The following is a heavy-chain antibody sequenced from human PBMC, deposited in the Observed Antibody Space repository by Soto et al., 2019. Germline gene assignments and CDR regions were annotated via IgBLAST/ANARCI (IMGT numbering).Heavy chain of an antibody. J-gene: IGHJ4*02. CDR1: GFTFSNAW. Sequence: GGSLRLSCVASGFTFSNAWMNWVRQAAGKGLEWVGRIKSKTDGGAIDYAAPVRGRFTISRDDSKNTLYLQMNSLKTEDTAVYYCTTDPYDSSGYYRGSFDCWGQGTLVTVSS. CDR3: TTDPYDSSGYYRGSFDC. CDR2: IKSKTDGGAI. V-gene: IGHV3-15*01. D-gene: IGHD3-22*01.